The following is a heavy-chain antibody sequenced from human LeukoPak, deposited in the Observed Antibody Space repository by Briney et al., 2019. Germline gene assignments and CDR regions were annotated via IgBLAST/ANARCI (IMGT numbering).Heavy chain of an antibody. CDR3: TKGGGFYFDY. D-gene: IGHD3-10*01. CDR2: ISYDGSNK. V-gene: IGHV3-30*18. Sequence: PGRSLRLSCAASGFTFSSYGMHWVRQAPGKGLEWVAVISYDGSNKYYADSVKGRFTISRDNSKNTLYLQMNSLRAEDTAVYYCTKGGGFYFDYRGQGSLVTVSS. J-gene: IGHJ4*02. CDR1: GFTFSSYG.